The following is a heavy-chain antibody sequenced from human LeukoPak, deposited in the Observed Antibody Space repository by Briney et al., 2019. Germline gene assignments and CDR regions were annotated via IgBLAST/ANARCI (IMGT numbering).Heavy chain of an antibody. J-gene: IGHJ4*02. CDR1: GYTFTNYG. D-gene: IGHD6-19*01. V-gene: IGHV1-18*01. CDR3: ARSPAVAATRVDY. CDR2: INAYNGNT. Sequence: ASVKVSCKASGYTFTNYGISWVRQAPGQGLEWMGWINAYNGNTNYAQNVQGRVTMTADTSTYTTYMELRSLKSDDTAVFYCARSPAVAATRVDYWGQGTLVTVSS.